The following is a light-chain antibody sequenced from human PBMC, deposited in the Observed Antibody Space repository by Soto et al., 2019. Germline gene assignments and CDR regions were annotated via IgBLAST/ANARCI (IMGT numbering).Light chain of an antibody. CDR3: QQDGSSPRT. J-gene: IGKJ1*01. V-gene: IGKV3-20*01. CDR2: GAS. CDR1: QSVSSSY. Sequence: EIVLTQSPGTLSLSPGERATLSCRASQSVSSSYLAWYQQTPGQAPRLPIYGASSRATGIRDRFSGSGSGTDFTLTISRLESEAFSGYYGQQDGSSPRTFGQGTKVEIK.